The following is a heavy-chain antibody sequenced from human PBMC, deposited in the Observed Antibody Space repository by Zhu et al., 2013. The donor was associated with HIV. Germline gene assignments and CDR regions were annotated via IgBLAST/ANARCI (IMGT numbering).Heavy chain of an antibody. D-gene: IGHD6-13*01. CDR2: INPDSGGT. J-gene: IGHJ4*02. Sequence: HVQLVQSGAEVKTPGASVKISCKASTYTFTRYPIHWVRQAPGQGLEWMGRINPDSGGTNYAQRFLGRVTMTRDTSITSAYMELSSLRSEDTAVYYCARAEQQLPIDYWGQGTLVTVSS. V-gene: IGHV1-2*02. CDR1: TYTFTRYP. CDR3: ARAEQQLPIDY.